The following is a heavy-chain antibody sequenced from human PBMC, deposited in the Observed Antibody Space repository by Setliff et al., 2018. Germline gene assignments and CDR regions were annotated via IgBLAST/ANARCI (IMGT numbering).Heavy chain of an antibody. V-gene: IGHV4-59*08. CDR3: ATWQLGWFDP. CDR1: GDSMYGYY. Sequence: SETLSLTCNVSGDSMYGYYWSWIRQPPGKGLEWIGYIYKSGTTKYNPSLGSRISMSVDTSKNQVSLKLSSVTAADTAVYYCATWQLGWFDPWGQGTLVTVSS. CDR2: IYKSGTT. D-gene: IGHD1-26*01. J-gene: IGHJ5*02.